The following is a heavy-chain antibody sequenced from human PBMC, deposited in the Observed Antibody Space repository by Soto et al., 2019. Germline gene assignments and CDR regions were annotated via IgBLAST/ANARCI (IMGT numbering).Heavy chain of an antibody. CDR1: AYSISNYP. CDR3: ARHRYSYGVYYFDY. V-gene: IGHV4-59*08. Sequence: PSDPLSITFIDSAYSISNYPSSLIPQPPRKGLKWIGYIYYSGSTNYHPSLTSLVTISVDTSKNQFSLKLSSVTASDTAVYYCARHRYSYGVYYFDYWGQGTLVTVS. CDR2: IYYSGST. D-gene: IGHD5-18*01. J-gene: IGHJ4*02.